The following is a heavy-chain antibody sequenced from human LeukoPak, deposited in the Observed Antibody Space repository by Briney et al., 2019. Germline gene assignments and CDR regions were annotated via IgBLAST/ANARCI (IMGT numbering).Heavy chain of an antibody. CDR1: GGSISSGDYY. CDR3: AREVVLMVYANYYMDV. CDR2: IYYSGST. D-gene: IGHD2-8*01. J-gene: IGHJ6*03. Sequence: SETLSLTCTVSGGSISSGDYYWSWIRQPPGKGLEWIGYIYYSGSTYYNPSLKSRVTISVDTSKNRFSLKLSSVTAADTAVYYCAREVVLMVYANYYMDVWGKGTTATVSS. V-gene: IGHV4-30-4*08.